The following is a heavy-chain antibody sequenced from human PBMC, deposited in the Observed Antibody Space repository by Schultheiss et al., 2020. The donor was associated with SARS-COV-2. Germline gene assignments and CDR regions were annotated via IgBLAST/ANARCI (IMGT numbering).Heavy chain of an antibody. D-gene: IGHD1-7*01. Sequence: KVSCKGSGYSFTSYWIGWVRQMPGKGLEWMGIIYPGDSDTKYSPSFQGQVTISADKSITTAYLQWSSLRASDTAVYFCARMPGELAPYIDFWGQGTLVTVSS. V-gene: IGHV5-51*01. J-gene: IGHJ4*02. CDR2: IYPGDSDT. CDR3: ARMPGELAPYIDF. CDR1: GYSFTSYW.